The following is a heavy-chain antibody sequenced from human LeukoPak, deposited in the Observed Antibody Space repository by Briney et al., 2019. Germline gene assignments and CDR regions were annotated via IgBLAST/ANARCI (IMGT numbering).Heavy chain of an antibody. D-gene: IGHD6-13*01. CDR2: IYYSGTT. CDR3: ARVPSYSSSWYFDY. Sequence: SETLYLTCTVSGGSINNYYWNWIRQPPGKGLEGIGDIYYSGTTNYKPSLNSRITLSVDTTKNQFSLRRSSVTAADTAVYYCARVPSYSSSWYFDYRGQGTLVTVSS. J-gene: IGHJ4*02. CDR1: GGSINNYY. V-gene: IGHV4-59*12.